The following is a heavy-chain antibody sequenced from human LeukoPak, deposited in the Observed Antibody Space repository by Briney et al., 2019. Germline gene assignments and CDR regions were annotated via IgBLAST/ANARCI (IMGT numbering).Heavy chain of an antibody. CDR1: GFTFSSYG. D-gene: IGHD2-2*01. J-gene: IGHJ4*02. CDR3: VQTYCSTTRCSPGFDN. Sequence: GGSLRLSCAASGFTFSSYGMHWVRQAPGKGLEWVAFIRYDGSNKYYADSVKSHFTISRDNSKNTVFLQMDSLRVEDSAVYFCVQTYCSTTRCSPGFDNWGQGTLVTVSP. CDR2: IRYDGSNK. V-gene: IGHV3-30*02.